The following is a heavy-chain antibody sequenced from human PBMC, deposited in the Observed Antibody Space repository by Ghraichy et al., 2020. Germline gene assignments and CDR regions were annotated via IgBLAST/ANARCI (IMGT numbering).Heavy chain of an antibody. CDR3: ARVAAAGNSWFDP. V-gene: IGHV4-34*01. J-gene: IGHJ5*02. CDR2: INHSGST. CDR1: GGSFSGYY. Sequence: SETLSLTCAVYGGSFSGYYWSWIRQPPGKGLEWIGEINHSGSTNYNPSLKSRVTISVDTSKNQFSLKLSSVTAADTAVYHCARVAAAGNSWFDPWGQGTLVTVSS. D-gene: IGHD6-13*01.